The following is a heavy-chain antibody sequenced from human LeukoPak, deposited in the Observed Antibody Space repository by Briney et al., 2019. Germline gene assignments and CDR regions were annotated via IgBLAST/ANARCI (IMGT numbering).Heavy chain of an antibody. D-gene: IGHD3-10*01. CDR1: GFTFGDYA. Sequence: GGSLRLSCTASGFTFGDYAMSWFRQAPGKGLEWVGFIRSKAYGGTTEYAASVKGRFTISRDDSKSIAYLQMNSLKTEDTAVYYCTRESFPTTMVRGVLNDYWGQGTQVTVSS. J-gene: IGHJ4*02. CDR3: TRESFPTTMVRGVLNDY. V-gene: IGHV3-49*03. CDR2: IRSKAYGGTT.